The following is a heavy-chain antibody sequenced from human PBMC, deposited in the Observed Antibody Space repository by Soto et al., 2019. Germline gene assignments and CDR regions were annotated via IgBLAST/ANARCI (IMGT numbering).Heavy chain of an antibody. CDR2: IFHTGAT. CDR3: ARRRIVPTTNFDY. V-gene: IGHV4-39*01. CDR1: GDSISSSSFY. J-gene: IGHJ4*02. D-gene: IGHD1-26*01. Sequence: LSLTCTVSGDSISSSSFYWGWIRQPPGKGLEWIGHIFHTGATYQNPTLKSRLRTSVDTSKNQFSLNLSSVTATDTAVYYCARRRIVPTTNFDYWGQGTLVTAPQ.